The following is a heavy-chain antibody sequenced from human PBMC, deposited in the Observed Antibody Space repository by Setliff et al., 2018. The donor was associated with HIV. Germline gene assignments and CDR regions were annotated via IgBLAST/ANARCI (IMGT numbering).Heavy chain of an antibody. D-gene: IGHD3-3*01. V-gene: IGHV4-31*03. J-gene: IGHJ2*01. CDR2: ISYSGST. CDR3: ARDATYYNFWSGYRYFDL. CDR1: GGSISSGGYY. Sequence: SETLSLTCSVSGGSISSGGYYWSWIRQHPGKGLEWIGYISYSGSTYYNPSLKSRVAVSVDTSKNQFSLKLSSVTAADTAVYYCARDATYYNFWSGYRYFDLWGRGTLVTVSS.